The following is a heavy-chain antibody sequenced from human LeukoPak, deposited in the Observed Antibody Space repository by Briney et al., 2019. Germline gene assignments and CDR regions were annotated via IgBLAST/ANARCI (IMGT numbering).Heavy chain of an antibody. CDR2: INPNSGGT. V-gene: IGHV1-2*02. CDR1: GYTFTGYY. Sequence: ASVKVSCKASGYTFTGYYMHWVRQAPGQGLEWMGWINPNSGGTNYAQKFQGRVTITADESTSTAYMELSSLRSEDTAVYYCARGGIAIFGVVISPYYYYGMDVWGQGTTVTVSS. J-gene: IGHJ6*02. CDR3: ARGGIAIFGVVISPYYYYGMDV. D-gene: IGHD3-3*01.